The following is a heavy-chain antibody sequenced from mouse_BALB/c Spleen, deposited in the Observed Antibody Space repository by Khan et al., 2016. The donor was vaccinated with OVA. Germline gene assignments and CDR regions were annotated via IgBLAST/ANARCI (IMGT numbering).Heavy chain of an antibody. CDR2: IYPGDNST. D-gene: IGHD1-1*01. V-gene: IGHV1-77*01. Sequence: VQLQESGPELVKPGASVKMSCKASGYTFTDFVINWMKQRTGQGLEWIGQIYPGDNSTYYNEKFKGRATLTADKSSNTVYMHLSSLSSEDSAVFCCLIAGYGSVVYWGQGTTLSGSS. CDR3: LIAGYGSVVY. CDR1: GYTFTDFV. J-gene: IGHJ2*01.